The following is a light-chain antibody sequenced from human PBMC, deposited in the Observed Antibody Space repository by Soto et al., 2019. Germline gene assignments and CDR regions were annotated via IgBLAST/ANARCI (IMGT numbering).Light chain of an antibody. Sequence: QSALTQPASVSGSPGQSITISCTGTSSDVGSYNLVSWYQQHPGKAPKHMIYEGSKRPSGVSNRFSGSKSGNTASLTISRLQPEEQADSSRCSYAGSSTYVFGTGTKVTV. J-gene: IGLJ1*01. CDR3: CSYAGSSTYV. CDR2: EGS. V-gene: IGLV2-23*01. CDR1: SSDVGSYNL.